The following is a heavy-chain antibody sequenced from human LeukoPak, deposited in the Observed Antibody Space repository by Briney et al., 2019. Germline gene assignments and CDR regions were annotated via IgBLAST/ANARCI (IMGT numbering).Heavy chain of an antibody. CDR1: GFTFSSYA. CDR2: ISYDGSNK. J-gene: IGHJ4*02. Sequence: AGGSLRLSCAASGFTFSSYAMHWVRQAPGKGLEWVAVISYDGSNKYYADSVKGRFTISRDNSKNTLYLQMNSLRAEDTAVYYCARGLYNWNDGYYFDYWGQGTLVTVSS. D-gene: IGHD1-1*01. V-gene: IGHV3-30*04. CDR3: ARGLYNWNDGYYFDY.